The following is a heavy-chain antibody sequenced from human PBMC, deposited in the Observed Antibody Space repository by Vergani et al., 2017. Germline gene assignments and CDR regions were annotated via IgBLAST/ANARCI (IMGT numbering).Heavy chain of an antibody. D-gene: IGHD2-15*01. Sequence: QVQLVQSGGGVVQPGGSLRLSCLASGFTFNRYGMQWVRQTPGKGLEWVAYVLFDGSNEYYADSVKGRFIVSRDNSNDALYLQMNSLRTDDTAVYYCARDLAYCHEGSCALWGQGRVVTVSS. CDR2: VLFDGSNE. V-gene: IGHV3-30*02. J-gene: IGHJ4*02. CDR1: GFTFNRYG. CDR3: ARDLAYCHEGSCAL.